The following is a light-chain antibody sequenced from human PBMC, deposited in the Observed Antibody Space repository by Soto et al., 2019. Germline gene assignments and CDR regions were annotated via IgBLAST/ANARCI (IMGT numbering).Light chain of an antibody. J-gene: IGKJ2*01. CDR3: QQYNSYLLYT. V-gene: IGKV1-5*03. CDR2: KAS. CDR1: QSISSW. Sequence: DIQLPQSPSTLSASVGDRVTITCRASQSISSWLAWYQQKPGKAPKLLIYKASNLETGVPSRFSGSGSVTEFTLTISSLQPDDCATYYCQQYNSYLLYTFGQGTKLEIK.